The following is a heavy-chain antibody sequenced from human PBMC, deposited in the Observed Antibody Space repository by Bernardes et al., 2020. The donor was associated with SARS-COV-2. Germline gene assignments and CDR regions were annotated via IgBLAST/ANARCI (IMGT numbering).Heavy chain of an antibody. J-gene: IGHJ5*01. V-gene: IGHV3-33*01. CDR2: IWYDGSKD. CDR1: GFTLSSDA. Sequence: GGSLRLSCAASGFTLSSDAMHWVRQAPGKGLEWVAAIWYDGSKDYYAGSVKGRFTISRDTSKNTLYLQMNSRRAEDTAVYYCARAYSFDIWFFDSWGQGTLVTVSS. D-gene: IGHD4-4*01. CDR3: ARAYSFDIWFFDS.